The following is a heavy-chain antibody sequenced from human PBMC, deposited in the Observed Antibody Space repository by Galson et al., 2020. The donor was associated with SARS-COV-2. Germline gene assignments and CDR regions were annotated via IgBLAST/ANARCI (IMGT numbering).Heavy chain of an antibody. V-gene: IGHV3-23*01. CDR3: AKDFDDILTGYMNWFDP. Sequence: GESLKISCAASGFTFSSYAMSWVRQAPGKGLEWVSAISGSGGSTYYADSVKGRFTISRDNSKNTLYLQMNSLRAEDTAVYYCAKDFDDILTGYMNWFDPWGQGTLVTVSS. CDR1: GFTFSSYA. D-gene: IGHD3-9*01. CDR2: ISGSGGST. J-gene: IGHJ5*02.